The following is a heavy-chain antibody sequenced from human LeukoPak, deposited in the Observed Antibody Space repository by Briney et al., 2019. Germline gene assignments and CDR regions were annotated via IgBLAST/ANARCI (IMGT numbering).Heavy chain of an antibody. Sequence: GGSLRLSCAASGFTFSSYSMNWVRQAPGKGLEWVSSISSSSSYIYYADSVKGRFTISRDNAKNSLYLQMNSLRAEDTAVYYCAIGGVTRPFDPWGQGTLVTVSS. CDR3: AIGGVTRPFDP. CDR1: GFTFSSYS. J-gene: IGHJ5*02. D-gene: IGHD3-3*01. CDR2: ISSSSSYI. V-gene: IGHV3-21*01.